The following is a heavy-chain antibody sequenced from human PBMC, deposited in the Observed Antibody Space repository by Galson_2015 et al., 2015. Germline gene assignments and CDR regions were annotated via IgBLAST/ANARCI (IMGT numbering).Heavy chain of an antibody. CDR1: GFTVSSGY. CDR3: ARAFLKGKFDS. V-gene: IGHV3-53*01. Sequence: SLRLSCAASGFTVSSGYMTWVRQAPGKGLEWVSVIYSSGSTYYANSVKGRFTISRDNSKNTLYLQMNSLRAEDTAVYYCARAFLKGKFDSWGQGTLVTVSS. J-gene: IGHJ4*02. CDR2: IYSSGST.